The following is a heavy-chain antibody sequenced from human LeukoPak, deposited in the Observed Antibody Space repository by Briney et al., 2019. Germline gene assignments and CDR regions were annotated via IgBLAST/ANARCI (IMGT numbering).Heavy chain of an antibody. CDR3: ASSVKLSGSGASDI. CDR1: GFTFSSYS. J-gene: IGHJ3*02. CDR2: ISSSSSYI. D-gene: IGHD1-26*01. Sequence: PGGSLRLSCAASGFTFSSYSMNWVRQAPGKGLEWVSSISSSSSYIYYADSVKGRFTISRDNAKNSLYLQMNSLRAEDTAVYYCASSVKLSGSGASDIWGQGTMVTVSS. V-gene: IGHV3-21*01.